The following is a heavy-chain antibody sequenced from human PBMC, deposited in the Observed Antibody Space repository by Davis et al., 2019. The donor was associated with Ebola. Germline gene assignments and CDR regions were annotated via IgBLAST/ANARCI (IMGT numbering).Heavy chain of an antibody. CDR2: INHSGST. CDR1: GGSFSGYY. V-gene: IGHV4-34*01. J-gene: IGHJ6*02. CDR3: ARGKYYYGMDV. Sequence: SDTLSPTCAVYGGSFSGYYWSWIRQPPGKGPEWIGEINHSGSTNYNPSLKSRVTISVDTSKNQFSLNLSSVTAADTAVYYWARGKYYYGMDVWGQGTTVTV.